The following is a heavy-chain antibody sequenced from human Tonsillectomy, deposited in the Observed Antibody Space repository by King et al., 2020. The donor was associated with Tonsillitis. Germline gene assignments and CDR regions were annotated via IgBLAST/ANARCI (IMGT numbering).Heavy chain of an antibody. J-gene: IGHJ4*02. CDR2: INAGNGNT. D-gene: IGHD3-10*01. CDR3: ARDRLFARGVYEC. Sequence: DQLVQSGAEVKKPGASVKVSCKASGYTFIGYAMHWVRQAPGQRLEWMGWINAGNGNTKYSQNFQGRVTITRDTSASTAYMELSSLKSEDTAVYYCARDRLFARGVYECWGQGTLVTVSS. V-gene: IGHV1-3*01. CDR1: GYTFIGYA.